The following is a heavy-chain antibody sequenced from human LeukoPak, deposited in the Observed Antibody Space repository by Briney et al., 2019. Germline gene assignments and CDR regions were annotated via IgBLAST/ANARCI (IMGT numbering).Heavy chain of an antibody. D-gene: IGHD3-22*01. V-gene: IGHV4-59*01. CDR2: IYYSGST. Sequence: SETLSLTCTVSGGSISSYYWSWIRQPPGKGLEWIGYIYYSGSTNYNPSLKSRVTISVDTPKNQFSLRLSSVTAADTAVYYCARASGGYYNNWFDPWGQGTLVTVSS. CDR1: GGSISSYY. CDR3: ARASGGYYNNWFDP. J-gene: IGHJ5*02.